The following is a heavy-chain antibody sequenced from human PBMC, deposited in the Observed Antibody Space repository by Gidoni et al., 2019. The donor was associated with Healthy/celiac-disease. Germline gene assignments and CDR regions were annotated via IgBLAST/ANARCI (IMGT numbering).Heavy chain of an antibody. V-gene: IGHV3-21*01. CDR3: ARDPCSEAGGDCYPRFDY. CDR2: ISSSSSYI. CDR1: GFTFSSYS. Sequence: EVQLVESGGGLVKPGGSLRLSCAASGFTFSSYSMTWVRQPPGKGLAWVSSISSSSSYIYYADSVKGRFTISRDNAKNSLYLQMNSLRAEDTAVYYCARDPCSEAGGDCYPRFDYWGQGTLVTVSS. D-gene: IGHD2-21*02. J-gene: IGHJ4*02.